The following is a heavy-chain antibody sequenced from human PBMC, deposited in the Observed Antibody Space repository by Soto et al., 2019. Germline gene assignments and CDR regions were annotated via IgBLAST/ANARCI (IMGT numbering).Heavy chain of an antibody. J-gene: IGHJ6*03. CDR3: ARSQANYDFWSGYSYYYYYYMDV. Sequence: SETLSLTCTVSGGSISSYYWSWIRQPPGKGLEWIGYIYYSGSTNYNPSLKSRVTISVDTSKNQFSLKLSSVTAADTAVYYCARSQANYDFWSGYSYYYYYYMDVWGKGTTVTISS. CDR2: IYYSGST. V-gene: IGHV4-59*01. CDR1: GGSISSYY. D-gene: IGHD3-3*01.